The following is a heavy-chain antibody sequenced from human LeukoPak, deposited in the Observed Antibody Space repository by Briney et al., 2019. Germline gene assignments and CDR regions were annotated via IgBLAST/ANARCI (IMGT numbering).Heavy chain of an antibody. CDR2: IWYDGSIK. CDR1: GFTFSDYG. V-gene: IGHV3-33*01. Sequence: GGSLRLSCTASGFTFSDYGMHWVRQAPGKGLEWVAAIWYDGSIKYYADSVKGRFTISRDNSKNMLYLQMDSLRAEDTALYYCARLWGSVPGYFDYWGQGTLVTVSS. J-gene: IGHJ4*02. D-gene: IGHD2-21*01. CDR3: ARLWGSVPGYFDY.